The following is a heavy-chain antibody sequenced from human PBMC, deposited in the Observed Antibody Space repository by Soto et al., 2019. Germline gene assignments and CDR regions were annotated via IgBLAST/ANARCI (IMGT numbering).Heavy chain of an antibody. J-gene: IGHJ4*02. CDR1: GFTFSSYS. CDR2: ISSSSSYI. V-gene: IGHV3-21*01. Sequence: PGGSLRLSCAASGFTFSSYSMNWVRQAPGKGLEWVSSISSSSSYIYYADSVKGRFTISRDNAKNSLYLQMNSLRAEDTAVYYCASTGVDKTMVNSFDYWGQGTLVTVSS. D-gene: IGHD5-18*01. CDR3: ASTGVDKTMVNSFDY.